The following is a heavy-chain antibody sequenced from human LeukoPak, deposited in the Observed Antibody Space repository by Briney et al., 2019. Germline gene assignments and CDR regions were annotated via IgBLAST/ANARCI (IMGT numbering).Heavy chain of an antibody. CDR2: ISSSSSYI. CDR3: ATRLNNWNDLFDY. Sequence: GGSLRLSCAASGFTFSSYSMNWVRQAPGKGLEWVSSISSSSSYIYYADSVKGRFTISRDNAKNSLYLQMNSLRAEDTAVYYCATRLNNWNDLFDYWGQGTLVTVSS. J-gene: IGHJ4*02. D-gene: IGHD1-20*01. V-gene: IGHV3-21*01. CDR1: GFTFSSYS.